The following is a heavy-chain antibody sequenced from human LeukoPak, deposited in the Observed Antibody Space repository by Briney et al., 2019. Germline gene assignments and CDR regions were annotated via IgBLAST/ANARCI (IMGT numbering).Heavy chain of an antibody. CDR2: IIPIFGTA. CDR3: ARTAKFDGYFDY. V-gene: IGHV1-69*05. Sequence: GASVKVSCKASGYTFTSYGISWVRQAPGQGLEWMGGIIPIFGTANYAQKFQGRVTITTDESTSTAYMELSSLRSEDTAVYYCARTAKFDGYFDYWGQGTLVTVSS. J-gene: IGHJ4*02. CDR1: GYTFTSYG. D-gene: IGHD3-9*01.